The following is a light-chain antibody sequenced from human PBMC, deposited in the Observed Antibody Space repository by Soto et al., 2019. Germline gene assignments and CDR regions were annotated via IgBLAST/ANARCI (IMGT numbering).Light chain of an antibody. J-gene: IGKJ5*01. CDR1: QGISNS. CDR2: AAS. Sequence: DIQMTQSPSSLSASVGDRVTITCRASQGISNSLAWYQQKPGKVPRLLIYAASTLQSGVPSRFSGSGSGTDFALTISGLQPEDVATYYCQKQDTPPLTFGQGTRLEIK. CDR3: QKQDTPPLT. V-gene: IGKV1-27*01.